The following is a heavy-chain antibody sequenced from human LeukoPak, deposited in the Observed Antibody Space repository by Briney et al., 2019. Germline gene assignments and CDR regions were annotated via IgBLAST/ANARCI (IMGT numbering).Heavy chain of an antibody. D-gene: IGHD1-26*01. CDR3: AKDTTRSGSYRVFDY. V-gene: IGHV3-7*03. CDR2: IKQDGSEK. J-gene: IGHJ4*02. Sequence: GGSLRLSCAASGFTFSSYWMNWVRQAPGKGLEWVANIKQDGSEKYYVDSVKGRLTISRDNAKNSLYLQMNSLRAEDMALYCCAKDTTRSGSYRVFDYWGQGTLVTVSS. CDR1: GFTFSSYW.